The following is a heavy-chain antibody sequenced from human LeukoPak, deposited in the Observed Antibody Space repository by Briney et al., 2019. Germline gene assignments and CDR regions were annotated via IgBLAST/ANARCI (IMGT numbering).Heavy chain of an antibody. D-gene: IGHD3-22*01. CDR3: ARDTYYCDSSGYYFDY. CDR2: IYTSGST. J-gene: IGHJ4*02. CDR1: GGSISSYY. V-gene: IGHV4-4*07. Sequence: PSETLSLTCTVSGGSISSYYWSWIRQPAGKGLEWIGRIYTSGSTNYNPSLKSRVTMSVDTSKNQFSLKLSSVTAADTAVYYCARDTYYCDSSGYYFDYWGQGTLVTVSS.